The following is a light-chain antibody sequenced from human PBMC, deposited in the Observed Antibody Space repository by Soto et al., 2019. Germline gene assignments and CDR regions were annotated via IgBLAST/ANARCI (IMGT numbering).Light chain of an antibody. CDR1: QSVSSSY. CDR3: QQYGSSPYT. Sequence: EIVLTQSPGTLSLSPGERATLSCRASQSVSSSYLAWYQQKPGQAPRLLIYGASSRATGIPDRFSGSGSGTEFTLTISRLEPEDFAVYYCQQYGSSPYTCGQGTKLDIK. J-gene: IGKJ2*01. CDR2: GAS. V-gene: IGKV3-20*01.